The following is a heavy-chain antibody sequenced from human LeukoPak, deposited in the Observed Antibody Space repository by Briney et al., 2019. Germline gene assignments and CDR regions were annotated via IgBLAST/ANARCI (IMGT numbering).Heavy chain of an antibody. J-gene: IGHJ5*02. V-gene: IGHV4-30-4*01. CDR2: IYYSGST. Sequence: SETLSLTCTVSGGSISSGDYYWSWIRQPPGKGLEWIGYIYYSGSTYYNPSLKCRVTISVDTSKNQFSLKLSSVTAADTAVYYCARVEYSSSSFWFDPWGQGTLVTVSS. D-gene: IGHD6-6*01. CDR1: GGSISSGDYY. CDR3: ARVEYSSSSFWFDP.